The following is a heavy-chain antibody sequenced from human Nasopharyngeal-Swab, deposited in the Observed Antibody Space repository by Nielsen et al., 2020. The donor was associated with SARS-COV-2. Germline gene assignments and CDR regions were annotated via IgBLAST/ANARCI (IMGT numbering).Heavy chain of an antibody. D-gene: IGHD5-24*01. V-gene: IGHV4-34*01. Sequence: SETLSLTCSVSGGSLNGFYWHWIRQAPGKGLEWIGEINHNDRTNYNPSLKSRIAMLVDTSNNQVSLKVSSVSAGDTAVYYCARAGRVGDAYTGLDVWGQGTTVTVSS. CDR2: INHNDRT. J-gene: IGHJ6*02. CDR1: GGSLNGFY. CDR3: ARAGRVGDAYTGLDV.